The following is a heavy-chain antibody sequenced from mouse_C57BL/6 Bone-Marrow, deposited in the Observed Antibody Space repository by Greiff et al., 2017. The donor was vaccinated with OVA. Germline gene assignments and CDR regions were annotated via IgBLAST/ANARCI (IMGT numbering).Heavy chain of an antibody. Sequence: DVHLVESGGGLVKPGGSLKLSCAASGFTFSSYAMSWVRQTPEKRLEWVATISDGGSYTYYPDNVKGRFTISRDNAKNNLYLQMSHLKSEDTAMYYCAREGGKNYYDYDEWWAMDYWGQGTSVTVSS. V-gene: IGHV5-4*01. D-gene: IGHD2-4*01. CDR1: GFTFSSYA. CDR3: AREGGKNYYDYDEWWAMDY. J-gene: IGHJ4*01. CDR2: ISDGGSYT.